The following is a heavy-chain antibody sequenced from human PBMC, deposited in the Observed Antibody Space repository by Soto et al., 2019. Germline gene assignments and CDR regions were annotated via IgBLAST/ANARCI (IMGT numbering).Heavy chain of an antibody. CDR3: ARDRSHYYYGMDV. CDR1: GGSISSYY. Sequence: SETLSLTCTVSGGSISSYYWSWIRQPPGKGLEWIGYIYYSGSTNYNPSLKSRVTISVDTSKNQFSLRLSSVTAADTAVYYCARDRSHYYYGMDVWGQGTTVTVSS. J-gene: IGHJ6*02. CDR2: IYYSGST. V-gene: IGHV4-59*01.